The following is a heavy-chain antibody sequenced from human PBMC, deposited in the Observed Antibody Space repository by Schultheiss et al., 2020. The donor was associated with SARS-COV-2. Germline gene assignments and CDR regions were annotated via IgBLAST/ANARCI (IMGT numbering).Heavy chain of an antibody. CDR3: AKKTPGTNPFDF. CDR2: IYYSGST. D-gene: IGHD3-10*01. Sequence: SQTLSLTCTVSGGSISSGGYYWSWIRQHPGKGLEWIGYIYYSGSTDYNPSLKSRVTISLDTSKNQFSLKLTSVTAADTAVYYCAKKTPGTNPFDFWGQGNLVTVSS. V-gene: IGHV4-61*08. J-gene: IGHJ4*02. CDR1: GGSISSGGYY.